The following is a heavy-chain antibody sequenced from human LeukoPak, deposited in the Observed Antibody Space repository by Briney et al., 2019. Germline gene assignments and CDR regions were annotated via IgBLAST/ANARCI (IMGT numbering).Heavy chain of an antibody. CDR2: IYYSGST. CDR3: ARLKQWLETLGY. V-gene: IGHV4-30-4*01. Sequence: SQTLSLTCTVSGGSISSGDYYWSWIRQPPGTGLEWIGYIYYSGSTYYNPSLKSRVTISVDTSKNQFSLKLSSVTAADTAVYYCARLKQWLETLGYWGQGTLVTVSS. J-gene: IGHJ4*02. CDR1: GGSISSGDYY. D-gene: IGHD6-19*01.